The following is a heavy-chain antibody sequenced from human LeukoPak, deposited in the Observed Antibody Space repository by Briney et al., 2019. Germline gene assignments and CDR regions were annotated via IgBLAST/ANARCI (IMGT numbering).Heavy chain of an antibody. Sequence: GGSLRLSCVASGFIFSTYGLHWVRQSPGRGLEWVAVIWYDGSQRYYADSVKGRFTISRDNSENTLYLQMNSLRPDDTAVYYCARDRYGYNSPCDYWGQGTLVTVSS. CDR1: GFIFSTYG. V-gene: IGHV3-30*19. CDR2: IWYDGSQR. D-gene: IGHD5-24*01. J-gene: IGHJ4*02. CDR3: ARDRYGYNSPCDY.